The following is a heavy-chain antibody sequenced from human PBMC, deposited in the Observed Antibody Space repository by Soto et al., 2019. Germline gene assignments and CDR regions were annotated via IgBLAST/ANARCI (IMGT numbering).Heavy chain of an antibody. CDR3: ARDSKWLIINGNWFDS. CDR2: ISGSNGAT. J-gene: IGHJ5*01. D-gene: IGHD5-12*01. Sequence: QVQLVQSGAEVKKPGASVKVSCKFSGYSFSNYGMTWVRQAPGQGLEWMGWISGSNGATKYAQRFQGRVTLTTDTSTNTAYMELRSLTLDDTAVYYCARDSKWLIINGNWFDSWGQGTLVTVSS. CDR1: GYSFSNYG. V-gene: IGHV1-18*04.